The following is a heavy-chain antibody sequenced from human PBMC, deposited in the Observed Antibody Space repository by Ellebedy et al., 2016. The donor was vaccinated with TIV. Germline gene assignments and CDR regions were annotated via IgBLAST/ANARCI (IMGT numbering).Heavy chain of an antibody. J-gene: IGHJ6*02. CDR3: ASGLVAARPGYYYYYGMDV. V-gene: IGHV1-69*13. CDR1: GYTFTSYG. Sequence: ASVKVSCKASGYTFTSYGISWVRQAPGQGLEWMGGIIPIFGTANYAQKFQGRVTITADESTSTAYMELSSLRSEDTAVYYCASGLVAARPGYYYYYGMDVWGQGTTVTVSS. D-gene: IGHD6-6*01. CDR2: IIPIFGTA.